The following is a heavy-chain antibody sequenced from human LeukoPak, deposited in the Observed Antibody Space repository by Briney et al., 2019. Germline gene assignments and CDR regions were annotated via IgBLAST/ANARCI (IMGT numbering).Heavy chain of an antibody. CDR1: GFAFSSSN. V-gene: IGHV3-21*01. CDR3: ARADYGDYGVDY. J-gene: IGHJ4*02. D-gene: IGHD4-17*01. CDR2: ITSYGHT. Sequence: PGGSLRLSCAASGFAFSSSNLNWFRQAPGKGLEWVSSITSYGHTYYPDSLQGRFSISRDNAKNSLYLQMISLRAGDTAIYYCARADYGDYGVDYWGLGTLVTVSS.